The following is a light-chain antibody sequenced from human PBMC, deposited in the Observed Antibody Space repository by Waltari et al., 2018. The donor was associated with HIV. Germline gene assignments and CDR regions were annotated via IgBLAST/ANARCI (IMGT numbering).Light chain of an antibody. CDR1: GSYIGSHS. V-gene: IGLV1-44*01. Sequence: HSVLTQPPSASGTSGQAVIISCSANGSYIGSHSLPWYQHLPGATPNLVIYNNDQRPSGVPDRFSGSKSATSASLAITGVQSGDEGDYYCATWDDTLVTLVFGSGTRVVV. CDR3: ATWDDTLVTLV. CDR2: NND. J-gene: IGLJ1*01.